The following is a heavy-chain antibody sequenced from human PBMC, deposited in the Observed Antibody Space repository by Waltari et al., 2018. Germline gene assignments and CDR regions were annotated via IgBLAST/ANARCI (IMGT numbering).Heavy chain of an antibody. J-gene: IGHJ4*02. D-gene: IGHD3-3*01. Sequence: EVQLVESGGGLVQPGGSLRLSCAASGFTFSSYWMSWVRQAPGKGLEWVANIKQDGSEKDYVDSVKGRFTISRDNAKNSLYLQMNSLRAEDTAVYYCARTNDFWSGLYFDYWGQGTLVTVSS. CDR1: GFTFSSYW. V-gene: IGHV3-7*01. CDR2: IKQDGSEK. CDR3: ARTNDFWSGLYFDY.